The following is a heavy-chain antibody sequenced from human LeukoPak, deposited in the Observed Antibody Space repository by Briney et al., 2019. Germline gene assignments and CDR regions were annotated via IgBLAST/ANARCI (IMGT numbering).Heavy chain of an antibody. D-gene: IGHD5-18*01. CDR2: IYHSGST. J-gene: IGHJ4*02. CDR1: GGSISSGGSS. V-gene: IGHV4-30-2*01. CDR3: ASGGYSYGFDY. Sequence: PSQTLSLTCADSGGSISSGGSSWNWIRQPPGKGLEWIGYIYHSGSTYYNPTLKSRVTISADRSKNQCSLKLSSVTAADTAVYYCASGGYSYGFDYWGQGTLVTVSS.